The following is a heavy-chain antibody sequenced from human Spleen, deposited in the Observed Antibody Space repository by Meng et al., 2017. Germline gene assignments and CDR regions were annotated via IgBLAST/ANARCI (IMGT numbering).Heavy chain of an antibody. Sequence: ASVKVSCKPSGYNFPDYYIHWVRRAPGQGLEWMGRINPNSGGTNYAQKFQARVTMTGDTSISTAYMELSGLRSDDTAMYYCARDEDISAAGKLFGDYWGQGTLVTVSS. CDR3: ARDEDISAAGKLFGDY. J-gene: IGHJ4*02. CDR2: INPNSGGT. D-gene: IGHD6-25*01. CDR1: GYNFPDYY. V-gene: IGHV1-2*06.